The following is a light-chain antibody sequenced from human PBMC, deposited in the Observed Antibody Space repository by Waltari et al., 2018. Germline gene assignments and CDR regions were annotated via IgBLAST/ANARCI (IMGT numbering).Light chain of an antibody. CDR1: QTVSTY. CDR2: DAS. J-gene: IGKJ1*01. V-gene: IGKV3-11*01. Sequence: IVLTQSPATLPLSPGESATLSCRASQTVSTYLACFHQKPGQAPRLLTYDASNRAPGIPARFSGSGSGTDFSLTISSLEPEDFAVYYCLQRSLWPWTFGQGTKVAVK. CDR3: LQRSLWPWT.